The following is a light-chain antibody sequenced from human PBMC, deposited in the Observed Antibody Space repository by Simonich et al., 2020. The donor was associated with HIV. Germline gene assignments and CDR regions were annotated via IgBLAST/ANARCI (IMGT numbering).Light chain of an antibody. Sequence: QSALTQPASVSGSPGQSSTISCTGTSSDVGGYNYVSWYQQHPGKAPKLMIYDVSKRPSGVSNRFSGSKSGNTASLTISGLQAEDEADYYCNSYTSSSTWVFGGGTKLTVL. CDR2: DVS. J-gene: IGLJ3*02. V-gene: IGLV2-14*01. CDR1: SSDVGGYNY. CDR3: NSYTSSSTWV.